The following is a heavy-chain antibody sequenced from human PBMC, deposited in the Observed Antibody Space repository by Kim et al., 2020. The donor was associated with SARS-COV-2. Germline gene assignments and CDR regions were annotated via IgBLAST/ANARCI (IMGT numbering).Heavy chain of an antibody. CDR2: ISYDGSNK. J-gene: IGHJ4*02. D-gene: IGHD3-10*01. Sequence: GGSLRLSCAASGFTFSSYGMHWVRQAPGKGLEWVAVISYDGSNKYYADSVKGRFTISRDNSKNTLYLQMNSLRAEDTAVYYCAKDVLWFGELDPAIDYWGQGTLVTVSS. CDR3: AKDVLWFGELDPAIDY. CDR1: GFTFSSYG. V-gene: IGHV3-30*18.